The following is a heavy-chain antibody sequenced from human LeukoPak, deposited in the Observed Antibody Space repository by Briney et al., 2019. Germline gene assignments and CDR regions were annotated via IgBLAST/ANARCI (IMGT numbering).Heavy chain of an antibody. D-gene: IGHD5-18*01. J-gene: IGHJ4*02. CDR3: ARGRNTGRQFYFDY. CDR1: XXTFSSSG. V-gene: IGHV3-23*01. CDR2: ITGSGGST. Sequence: GGSLRLSCAASXXTFSSSGMGWVRQAPGKGLECVSPITGSGGSTSYTDSVKGRFTISRDNSKNTLYLQMNSLRAEDTAVYYCARGRNTGRQFYFDYWGQGTLVTVAS.